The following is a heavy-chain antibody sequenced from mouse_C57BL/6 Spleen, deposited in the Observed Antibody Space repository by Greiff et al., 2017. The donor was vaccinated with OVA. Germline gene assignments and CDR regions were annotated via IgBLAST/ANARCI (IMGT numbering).Heavy chain of an antibody. V-gene: IGHV1-50*01. Sequence: QVQLQQPGAEPVKPGASVKLSCKASGYTFTSYWMQWVKQRPGQGLEWIGEIDPSDSYTNYNQKFKGKATLTVDTSSSTAYMQLSSLTSEDSAVYYCARHYGSSYYFDYWGQGTTLTVSS. CDR1: GYTFTSYW. CDR3: ARHYGSSYYFDY. CDR2: IDPSDSYT. J-gene: IGHJ2*01. D-gene: IGHD1-1*01.